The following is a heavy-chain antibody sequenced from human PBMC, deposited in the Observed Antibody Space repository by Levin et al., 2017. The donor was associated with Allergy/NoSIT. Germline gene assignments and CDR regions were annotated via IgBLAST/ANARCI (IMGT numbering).Heavy chain of an antibody. V-gene: IGHV3-74*01. Sequence: GGSLRLSCAASGFTFSTYWMHWVRQAPGKGLVWVSRSNGDGSSTSYADSVKGRFTISRDNAKNTLYLQMNSLRAEDTAVYYCARGKSEYSSSWYGDGFDPWGQGTLVTVSS. J-gene: IGHJ5*02. CDR3: ARGKSEYSSSWYGDGFDP. D-gene: IGHD6-13*01. CDR1: GFTFSTYW. CDR2: SNGDGSST.